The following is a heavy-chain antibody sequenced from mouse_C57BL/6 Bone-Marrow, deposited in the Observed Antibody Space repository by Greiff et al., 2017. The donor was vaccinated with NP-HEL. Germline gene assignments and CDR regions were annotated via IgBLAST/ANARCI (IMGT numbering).Heavy chain of an antibody. V-gene: IGHV1-72*01. CDR2: IDPTSGGT. Sequence: QVQLQQPGAELVKPGASVKLSCKASGYTFTSYWMPWVKQRPGRGLEWIGRIDPTSGGTQYNEKFKSKATLPVDKPSRTAYMQLRSLTSEDSAVYYCARWRIYDGCPSYAMDYWGQGTSVTVSS. CDR1: GYTFTSYW. D-gene: IGHD2-3*01. CDR3: ARWRIYDGCPSYAMDY. J-gene: IGHJ4*01.